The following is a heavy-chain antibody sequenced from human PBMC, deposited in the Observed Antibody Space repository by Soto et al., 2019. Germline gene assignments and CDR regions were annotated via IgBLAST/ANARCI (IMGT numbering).Heavy chain of an antibody. D-gene: IGHD2-15*01. CDR2: ITDSGGIT. Sequence: EVQLLESGGGLVQPGGSLRLSCAASGFTFRSYAMTWVRQAPGKGLDWVAAITDSGGITHYADSVKGRFTISRDNSKNTMYLQMSSLRAEDTALYYCTLYCSGVTCSGHWGQGTLVTVSS. CDR1: GFTFRSYA. J-gene: IGHJ4*02. V-gene: IGHV3-23*01. CDR3: TLYCSGVTCSGH.